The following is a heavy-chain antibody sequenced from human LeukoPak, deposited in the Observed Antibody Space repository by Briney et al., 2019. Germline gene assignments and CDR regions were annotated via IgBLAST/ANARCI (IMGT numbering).Heavy chain of an antibody. CDR2: IYYSGST. CDR1: GGSISSGDYY. D-gene: IGHD3-22*01. J-gene: IGHJ4*02. CDR3: ARDPGYYDSSGYVD. V-gene: IGHV4-30-4*01. Sequence: SQTLSLTCTVSGGSISSGDYYWRWIRQPPGTGLEWIGYIYYSGSTYYNPSLKSRVTISVDTSKNQFSLKLSSVTAADTAVYYCARDPGYYDSSGYVDWGQGTLVTVSS.